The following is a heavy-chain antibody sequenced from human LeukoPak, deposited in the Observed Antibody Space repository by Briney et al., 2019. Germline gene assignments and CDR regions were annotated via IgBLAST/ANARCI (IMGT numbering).Heavy chain of an antibody. CDR1: GGSISSGGYY. J-gene: IGHJ6*02. Sequence: TSETLSLTCTVSGGSISSGGYYWSWIRQHPGKGLEWIGYIYYSGSTYYNPSLKSRVTISVDTSKNQFSPKLSSVTAADTAVYYCAREPSGWYTQMDYYYGMDVWGQGTTVTVSS. V-gene: IGHV4-31*03. CDR3: AREPSGWYTQMDYYYGMDV. CDR2: IYYSGST. D-gene: IGHD6-19*01.